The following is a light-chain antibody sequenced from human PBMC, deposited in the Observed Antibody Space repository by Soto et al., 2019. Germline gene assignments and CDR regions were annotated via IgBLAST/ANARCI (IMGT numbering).Light chain of an antibody. Sequence: DIQMTQSPSTLSASVGDRVTITCRASQSISSWLAWYQQKPGKAPKLLIYDASNLESGVPSWFSGSGSGTEFTLTISSQQPDDFATYYCQQYNSSTVTVGQGPKVDIK. CDR1: QSISSW. V-gene: IGKV1-5*01. J-gene: IGKJ1*01. CDR2: DAS. CDR3: QQYNSSTVT.